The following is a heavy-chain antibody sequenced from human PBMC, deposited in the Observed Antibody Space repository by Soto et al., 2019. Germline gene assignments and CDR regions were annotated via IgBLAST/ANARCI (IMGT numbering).Heavy chain of an antibody. Sequence: SETLSLTCNVSGGSIGSYCWNWLRQPAGKGLEWIGYVYYTGSTNYNPSLAGRATISVDSSKNQVSLNLRSMTATDSATYHCAPVIRYNCGLGVWGKGIRVTVSS. V-gene: IGHV4-59*01. CDR3: APVIRYNCGLGV. J-gene: IGHJ6*04. CDR1: GGSIGSYC. CDR2: VYYTGST. D-gene: IGHD1-20*01.